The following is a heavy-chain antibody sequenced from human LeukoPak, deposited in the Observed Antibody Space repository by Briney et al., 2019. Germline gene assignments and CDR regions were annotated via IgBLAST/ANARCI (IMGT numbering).Heavy chain of an antibody. CDR3: ARHRWAVTGTLYVIDM. V-gene: IGHV4-39*01. CDR2: IYYSGDT. J-gene: IGHJ3*02. Sequence: PGGSLRLSCAASGFTFSSYWMSWVRQPPGKGLEWIGSIYYSGDTYYNPSLKSRVTISVDTSKNQFSLKLNSVTATDTALYYCARHRWAVTGTLYVIDMWGQGTLVTVSS. D-gene: IGHD6-19*01. CDR1: GFTFSSYW.